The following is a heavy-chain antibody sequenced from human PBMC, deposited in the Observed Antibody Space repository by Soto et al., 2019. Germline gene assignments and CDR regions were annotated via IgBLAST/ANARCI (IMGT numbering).Heavy chain of an antibody. CDR3: ARDRGTEYSSSSAQFDY. CDR2: IIPIFGTA. Sequence: SVKVSCKASGGTFSSYAISWVRQAPGQGLEWMGGIIPIFGTANYAQKFQGRVTITADESTSTAYMELSSLRSEDTAVYYCARDRGTEYSSSSAQFDYWGQGTLVTVSS. CDR1: GGTFSSYA. D-gene: IGHD6-6*01. J-gene: IGHJ4*02. V-gene: IGHV1-69*13.